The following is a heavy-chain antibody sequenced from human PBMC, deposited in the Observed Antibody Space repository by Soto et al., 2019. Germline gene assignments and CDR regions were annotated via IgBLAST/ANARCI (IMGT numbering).Heavy chain of an antibody. CDR3: AAGIVVVPAAANWYFYL. CDR2: IVVGSGNT. D-gene: IGHD2-2*01. V-gene: IGHV1-58*02. J-gene: IGHJ2*01. CDR1: GFTCTSSA. Sequence: QMPLVQSGPEVKKPGTSVKVSCKASGFTCTSSAMQWVRQARGQRLAWIGWIVVGSGNTNYAQKFQERVTITRDMSTSTAYMELSSLRSEDTAVYYCAAGIVVVPAAANWYFYLWGRGTLVTVSS.